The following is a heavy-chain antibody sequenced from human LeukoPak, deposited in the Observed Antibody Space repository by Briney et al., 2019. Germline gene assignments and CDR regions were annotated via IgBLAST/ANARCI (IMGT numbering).Heavy chain of an antibody. D-gene: IGHD6-19*01. J-gene: IGHJ4*02. CDR2: IYYSGTT. V-gene: IGHV4-61*02. CDR3: VKSGGYGLIDY. Sequence: SQTLSLTCTVSGGSINSRTYYWTWIRQPAGKGLEWIGRIYYSGTTYYSPSLKSLVTISVDTSKNQFSLKLSSVTAADTAMYYCVKSGGYGLIDYWGQGTLVTVSS. CDR1: GGSINSRTYY.